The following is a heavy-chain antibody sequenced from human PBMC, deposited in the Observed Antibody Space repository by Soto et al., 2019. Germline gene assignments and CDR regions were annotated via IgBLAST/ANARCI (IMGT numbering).Heavy chain of an antibody. CDR2: ITGSGYSV. CDR3: AKNTQFEC. D-gene: IGHD2-15*01. V-gene: IGHV3-23*01. Sequence: GGSLRLSCAASGFTFNTYVMTWLRQAPGKGLEWVSSITGSGYSVYYADSVKGRFTISRDNSKSMLFLQLNDLRGEDTAVYYCAKNTQFECWGQGTLVTVSS. CDR1: GFTFNTYV. J-gene: IGHJ4*02.